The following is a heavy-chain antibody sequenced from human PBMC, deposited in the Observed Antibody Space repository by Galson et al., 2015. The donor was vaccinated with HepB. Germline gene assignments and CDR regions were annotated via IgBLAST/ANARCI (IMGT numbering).Heavy chain of an antibody. CDR2: ISAYNGNT. CDR1: GYTFTSYG. J-gene: IGHJ4*02. Sequence: SVKVSCKASGYTFTSYGISWVRQAPGQGLEWMGWISAYNGNTNYAQHLQGRVTITTDPSTSTASLELRSLRSDDTAVYYCARRPYGGNSYYFDFWGQGTLVTVSS. CDR3: ARRPYGGNSYYFDF. V-gene: IGHV1-18*04. D-gene: IGHD4-23*01.